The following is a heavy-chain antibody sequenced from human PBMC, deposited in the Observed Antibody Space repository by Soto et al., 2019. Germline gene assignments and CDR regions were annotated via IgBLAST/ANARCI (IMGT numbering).Heavy chain of an antibody. J-gene: IGHJ4*02. CDR2: IIPIFGTA. CDR3: ASGVQGGRYYYDSSGTLHFDY. Sequence: SVKISCKASGGTFSSYAISWLRQSAGQGLEWMGGIIPIFGTANYAQKFQGRVTITADESTSTAYMELSSLRYEDTAVYYCASGVQGGRYYYDSSGTLHFDYWGQGTLVTVSS. CDR1: GGTFSSYA. D-gene: IGHD3-22*01. V-gene: IGHV1-69*13.